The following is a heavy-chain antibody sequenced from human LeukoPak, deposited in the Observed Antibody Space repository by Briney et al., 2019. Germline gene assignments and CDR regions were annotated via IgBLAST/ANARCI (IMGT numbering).Heavy chain of an antibody. CDR2: TYYNYEWYS. CDR1: GXSVSSNSSA. D-gene: IGHD3-10*01. Sequence: SQTLSLTCAISGXSVSSNSSAWSWIRQSPSRGLEWLGRTYYNYEWYSDYALSVKSRMTINPDTSKNQFSLQLNSVTPEDTAVYYSARNYYGSGSYYSSFDYWGQGILVTVSS. J-gene: IGHJ4*02. CDR3: ARNYYGSGSYYSSFDY. V-gene: IGHV6-1*01.